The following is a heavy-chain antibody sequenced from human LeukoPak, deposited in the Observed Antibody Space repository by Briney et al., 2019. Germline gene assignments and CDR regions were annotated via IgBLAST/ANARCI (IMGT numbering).Heavy chain of an antibody. J-gene: IGHJ4*02. D-gene: IGHD6-13*01. CDR2: ISGLGGST. Sequence: GGSLRLSCAASGFTFSSYAMSWVRQAPGKGLEWVSGISGLGGSTYYADSVKGRFAISRDNSKNTLWLQMNSLRADDTAIYYCARDVEARISAAGTFDYWGQGSLVTVSS. CDR3: ARDVEARISAAGTFDY. CDR1: GFTFSSYA. V-gene: IGHV3-23*01.